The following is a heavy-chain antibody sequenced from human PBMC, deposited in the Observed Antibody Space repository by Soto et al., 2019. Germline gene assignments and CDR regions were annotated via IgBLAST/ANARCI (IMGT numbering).Heavy chain of an antibody. CDR2: ITGTGGST. D-gene: IGHD3-10*01. CDR3: ARESSPITVVRGVVDY. CDR1: GFTFSNYA. J-gene: IGHJ4*02. Sequence: EVQLLESGGGLVQPRGSLRLSCAASGFTFSNYAMNWIRQAPGKGLEWVSSITGTGGSTYNADSVKGRFTISRDNSKNTLYLQMSSLRAEDTAIYCCARESSPITVVRGVVDYWGQGTLVTVSP. V-gene: IGHV3-23*01.